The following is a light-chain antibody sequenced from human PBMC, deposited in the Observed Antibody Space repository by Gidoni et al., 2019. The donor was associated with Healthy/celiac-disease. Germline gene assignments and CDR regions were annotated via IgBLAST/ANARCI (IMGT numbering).Light chain of an antibody. CDR2: DTS. CDR3: LLSYSGAHVV. V-gene: IGLV7-46*01. CDR1: TGAVTSGHY. J-gene: IGLJ2*01. Sequence: QAVVTQEPSLTVSPGGTVTLPCGSSTGAVTSGHYPYWFQQKPGQAPRTLIYDTSNKHSRTPARFSGSLLGGKAALTLSGAQPEDEAEYYCLLSYSGAHVVFGGGTKLTVL.